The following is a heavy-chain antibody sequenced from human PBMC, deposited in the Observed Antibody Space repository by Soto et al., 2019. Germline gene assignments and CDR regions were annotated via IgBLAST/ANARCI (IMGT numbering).Heavy chain of an antibody. Sequence: GGSLRLSCAASGFTFSSYSMNWVRQAPGKGLEWVSSISSSSSYIYYADSVKGRFTISRDNAKNSLYLQMNSLRAEDTAVYYCARDGDSDILTGYSYYYYGMDVWGQGTTVTVSS. D-gene: IGHD3-9*01. CDR3: ARDGDSDILTGYSYYYYGMDV. CDR2: ISSSSSYI. V-gene: IGHV3-21*01. J-gene: IGHJ6*02. CDR1: GFTFSSYS.